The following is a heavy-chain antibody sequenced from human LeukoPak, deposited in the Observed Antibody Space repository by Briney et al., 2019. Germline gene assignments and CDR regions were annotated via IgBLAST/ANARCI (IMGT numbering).Heavy chain of an antibody. Sequence: GGSLRLSCAASGFTFSSYAMHWVRQAPGKGLEWVAVISYDGSNKYYADSVKGRFTISRDNSKNTLYLQMNSLRAEDTAVYYCARDFGSGRVQPSRRFDPWGQGTLVTVSS. CDR3: ARDFGSGRVQPSRRFDP. CDR2: ISYDGSNK. D-gene: IGHD3-10*01. J-gene: IGHJ5*02. CDR1: GFTFSSYA. V-gene: IGHV3-30-3*01.